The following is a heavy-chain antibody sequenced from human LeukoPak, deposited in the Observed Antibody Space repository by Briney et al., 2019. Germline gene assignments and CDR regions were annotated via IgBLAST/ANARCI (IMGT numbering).Heavy chain of an antibody. D-gene: IGHD5-18*01. CDR1: GFTFSSYA. CDR3: AKDLRVQLWPDDAFDI. V-gene: IGHV3-23*01. Sequence: GGSLRLSCAASGFTFSSYAMSWVRQAPGKGLEWVSAISGSGGSTYYADSVKGRFSISRDNSKNSLYLQMNSLRAEDTAVFYCAKDLRVQLWPDDAFDIWGQGTMVTVSS. J-gene: IGHJ3*02. CDR2: ISGSGGST.